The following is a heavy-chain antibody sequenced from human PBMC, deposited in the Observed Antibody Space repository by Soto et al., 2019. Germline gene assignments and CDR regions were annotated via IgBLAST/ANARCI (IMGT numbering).Heavy chain of an antibody. CDR3: AKDTAMVQYYFDY. V-gene: IGHV3-21*04. D-gene: IGHD5-18*01. Sequence: PGGSLRLSCAASGCTFSSYTMNWVRQAPDKGLEWVSSIAGGSNYIYYADSVKGRFTISRDNSKNTLYLQMNSLRAEDTAVYYCAKDTAMVQYYFDYWGQGTLVTVSS. CDR2: IAGGSNYI. CDR1: GCTFSSYT. J-gene: IGHJ4*02.